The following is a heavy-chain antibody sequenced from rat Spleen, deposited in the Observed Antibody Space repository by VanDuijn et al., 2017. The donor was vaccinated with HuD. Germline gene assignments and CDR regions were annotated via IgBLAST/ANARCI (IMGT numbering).Heavy chain of an antibody. D-gene: IGHD1-6*01. J-gene: IGHJ3*01. CDR3: ARHALMYTTDPFVY. V-gene: IGHV5-58*01. Sequence: EVQLVETGGGLVQPGRSLKLSCVASGFTFSSYWMYWIRQAPGKGLEWVASISSGGGGTYYPDSVKGRFTISRDNAKSTLYLQMDSLRSEDTATYYCARHALMYTTDPFVYWGQGTLVTVSS. CDR1: GFTFSSYW. CDR2: ISSGGGGT.